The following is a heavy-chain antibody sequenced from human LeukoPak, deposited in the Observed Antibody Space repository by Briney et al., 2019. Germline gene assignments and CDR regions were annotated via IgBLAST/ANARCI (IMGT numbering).Heavy chain of an antibody. J-gene: IGHJ4*02. D-gene: IGHD3-22*01. V-gene: IGHV4-59*01. CDR2: VYYSGST. Sequence: SETLSLTCTVSDGSINSYYWGWIRQPPGKGLEWIGYVYYSGSTNYNPSLKSRVTISVGTSKNQFSLKLSSVTAADTAVYYCARGGMIVTNSHLEYWGQGTLVTVSS. CDR1: DGSINSYY. CDR3: ARGGMIVTNSHLEY.